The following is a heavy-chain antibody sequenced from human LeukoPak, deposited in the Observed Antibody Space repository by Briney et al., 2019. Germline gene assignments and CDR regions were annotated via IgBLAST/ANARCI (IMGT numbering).Heavy chain of an antibody. Sequence: SETLSLTCTVSGGSISSSSYYWGWIRQPPGKGLEWIGSIYYSGSTYYNPSLKSRVTISVDTSKNQFSLKLSSVTAADTAVYYCARLLGTYYDTLGGFDPWGQGTLVTVSS. D-gene: IGHD3-9*01. CDR3: ARLLGTYYDTLGGFDP. CDR1: GGSISSSSYY. CDR2: IYYSGST. V-gene: IGHV4-39*01. J-gene: IGHJ5*02.